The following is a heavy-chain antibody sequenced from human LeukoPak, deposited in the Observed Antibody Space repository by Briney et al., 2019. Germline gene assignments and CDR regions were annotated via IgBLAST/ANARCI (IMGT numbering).Heavy chain of an antibody. V-gene: IGHV3-33*01. J-gene: IGHJ4*02. CDR2: IRYDGSNK. D-gene: IGHD1-26*01. CDR1: GFTFSSYG. Sequence: GRSLRLSCAASGFTFSSYGMHWVRQAPGKGLEWVAVIRYDGSNKYYADSVKGRFTISRDNSKNTLYLQMNSLRAEDTAVYYCARAAEGATYFDYWGQGTLVTVSS. CDR3: ARAAEGATYFDY.